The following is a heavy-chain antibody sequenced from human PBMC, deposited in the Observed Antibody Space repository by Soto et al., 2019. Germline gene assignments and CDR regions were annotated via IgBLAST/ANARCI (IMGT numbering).Heavy chain of an antibody. Sequence: GGSLRLSCAVSGFTFSTYAMHWVRQAPGKGLEWVAVISYDGSNTYYADSVKGRFTISRDNMLYLQMNSPRAEDTAVYYCARDQGRSITCQLDYWGQGTLVTVSS. D-gene: IGHD2-2*01. CDR2: ISYDGSNT. J-gene: IGHJ4*02. CDR3: ARDQGRSITCQLDY. V-gene: IGHV3-30-3*01. CDR1: GFTFSTYA.